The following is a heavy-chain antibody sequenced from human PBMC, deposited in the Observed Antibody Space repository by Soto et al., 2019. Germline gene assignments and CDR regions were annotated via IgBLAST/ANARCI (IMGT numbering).Heavy chain of an antibody. Sequence: ASVKVSCKASGGTFSSYASSWVRQAPGQGLEWMGGIIPIFGTANYAQKFQGRVTITADESTSTAYMELSSLRSEDTAVYYCARDVIAAAGTAGWGQGTLVTVSS. D-gene: IGHD6-13*01. J-gene: IGHJ4*02. CDR3: ARDVIAAAGTAG. CDR2: IIPIFGTA. CDR1: GGTFSSYA. V-gene: IGHV1-69*13.